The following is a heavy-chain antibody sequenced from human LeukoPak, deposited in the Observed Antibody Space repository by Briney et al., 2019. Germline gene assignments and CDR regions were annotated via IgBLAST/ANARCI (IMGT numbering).Heavy chain of an antibody. CDR1: GFTFGSYW. CDR3: ATGLGYCSSTSCYSLIDY. CDR2: INSDGSST. Sequence: PGGSLRLSCAASGFTFGSYWMHWVRHAPGKGLVWVSRINSDGSSTSYADSVKGRFTISRDNAKNTLYLQMNSLRAEDTAVYYCATGLGYCSSTSCYSLIDYWGQGTLVTVSS. D-gene: IGHD2-2*01. V-gene: IGHV3-74*01. J-gene: IGHJ4*02.